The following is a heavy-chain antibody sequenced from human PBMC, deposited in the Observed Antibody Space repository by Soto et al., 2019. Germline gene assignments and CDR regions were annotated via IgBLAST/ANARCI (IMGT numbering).Heavy chain of an antibody. J-gene: IGHJ4*02. CDR2: IIPIFGTA. CDR1: GGTFSSYA. Sequence: QVQLVQSGAEVKKPGSSVTVSCKASGGTFSSYAISWVLQAPGQGLEWMGGIIPIFGTANYAQKFQGRVTITADESTRTAYMELSSLRSEDTAVYYCARIGYCGGDCYSDYWGQGTLVTVSS. V-gene: IGHV1-69*01. CDR3: ARIGYCGGDCYSDY. D-gene: IGHD2-21*02.